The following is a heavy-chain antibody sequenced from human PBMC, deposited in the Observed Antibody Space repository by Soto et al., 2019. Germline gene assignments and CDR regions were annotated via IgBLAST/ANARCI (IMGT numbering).Heavy chain of an antibody. CDR3: ARGDWYFIS. D-gene: IGHD2-21*02. V-gene: IGHV3-7*01. J-gene: IGHJ4*02. CDR1: GFTFTSYW. CDR2: IKQDGSEK. Sequence: SGGSLRLSCAASGFTFTSYWMTWVRQAPGKGLEWVANIKQDGSEKFYVDSVKGRFTISRDNTKNSVYLQMNSLRAEDTAVYYCARGDWYFISWGPGTLVTVSS.